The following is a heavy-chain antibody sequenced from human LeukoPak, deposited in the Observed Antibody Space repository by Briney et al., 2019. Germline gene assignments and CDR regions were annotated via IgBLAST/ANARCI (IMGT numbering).Heavy chain of an antibody. Sequence: PSETLSLTCTVSGGSISTYYWSWFRQPPGKGLEWIAYIYYSGTTNYNPSLKSRVTISVDTSKNQFSLKLTSVTAADTAVYYCARHKDRSYGSGVDWFDPWGQGTLVTASS. V-gene: IGHV4-59*08. CDR2: IYYSGTT. CDR1: GGSISTYY. CDR3: ARHKDRSYGSGVDWFDP. J-gene: IGHJ5*02. D-gene: IGHD3-10*01.